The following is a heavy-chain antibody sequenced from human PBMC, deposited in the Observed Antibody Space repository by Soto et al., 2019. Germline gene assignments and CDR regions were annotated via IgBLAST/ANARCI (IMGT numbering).Heavy chain of an antibody. D-gene: IGHD2-21*02. V-gene: IGHV4-39*07. CDR1: ECSSGSGGYC. J-gene: IGHJ4*02. CDR2: INHSGST. Sequence: ASETRSLTWSVAECSSGSGGYCWTWINKPPGKGLEWIGEINHSGSTNCNPSLKSRVTISVDTSKNQFSLKLSSVTAADTAVYYCARSPATAISYFDYWGQGTLVTVSS. CDR3: ARSPATAISYFDY.